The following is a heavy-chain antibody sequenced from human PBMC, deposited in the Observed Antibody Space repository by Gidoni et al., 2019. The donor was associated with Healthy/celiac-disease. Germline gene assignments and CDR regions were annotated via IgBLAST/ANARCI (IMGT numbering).Heavy chain of an antibody. J-gene: IGHJ2*01. CDR2: ISSSSSYT. CDR1: GFSFRDYY. Sequence: QVQLVESGGGLVKPGGSLRLSCAASGFSFRDYYMSWIRQAPGKGLEWVSYISSSSSYTNYADSVKGRFTISRDNAKKSLYLQMNSLRVEDTAVYYCARVGSGYDGYWYFDLWGRGTLVTVSS. V-gene: IGHV3-11*05. D-gene: IGHD5-12*01. CDR3: ARVGSGYDGYWYFDL.